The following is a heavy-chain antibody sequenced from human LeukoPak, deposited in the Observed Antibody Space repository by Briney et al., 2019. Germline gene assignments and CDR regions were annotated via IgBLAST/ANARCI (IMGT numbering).Heavy chain of an antibody. CDR3: AKGHYYGSGRSYYGMDV. J-gene: IGHJ6*02. D-gene: IGHD3-10*01. Sequence: PGGSLRLSCAASGFTFSSYAMSWVRQAPGKGLEWVSAISGSGGSTYYADSVKGRFTISRDNSKNTLYLQMNSLRAEDTAVYYCAKGHYYGSGRSYYGMDVWGQGTTVTVSS. V-gene: IGHV3-23*01. CDR1: GFTFSSYA. CDR2: ISGSGGST.